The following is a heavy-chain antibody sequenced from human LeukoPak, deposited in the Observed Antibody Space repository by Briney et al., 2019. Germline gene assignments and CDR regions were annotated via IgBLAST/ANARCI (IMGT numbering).Heavy chain of an antibody. V-gene: IGHV4-39*02. CDR3: ARSSGTGTFSY. Sequence: SETLSLTCTVSGDSINRSTYYWAWIRQPPGTGLEWIGSVYYGRSPYFNPSLESRATISVDTSKNHFSLKMSSVTAADTAVYYCARSSGTGTFSYWGQGTLVTVSS. CDR2: VYYGRSP. D-gene: IGHD6-25*01. J-gene: IGHJ4*02. CDR1: GDSINRSTYY.